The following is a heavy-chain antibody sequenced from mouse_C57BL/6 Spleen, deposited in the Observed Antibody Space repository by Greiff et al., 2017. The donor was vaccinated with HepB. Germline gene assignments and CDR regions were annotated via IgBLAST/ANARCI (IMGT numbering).Heavy chain of an antibody. V-gene: IGHV1-81*01. CDR2: IYPRSGNT. Sequence: QVQLQQSGAELARPGASVKLSCKASGYTFTSYGISWVKQRTGQGLEWIGEIYPRSGNTYYNEKFKGKATLTADKSSSTAYMELRSLTSEDSAVYFCAREGTKGKGDYAMDYWGQGTSVTVSS. CDR1: GYTFTSYG. D-gene: IGHD1-1*01. J-gene: IGHJ4*01. CDR3: AREGTKGKGDYAMDY.